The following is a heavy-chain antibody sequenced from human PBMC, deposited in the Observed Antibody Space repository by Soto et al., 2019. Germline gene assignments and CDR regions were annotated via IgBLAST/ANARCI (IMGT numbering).Heavy chain of an antibody. J-gene: IGHJ6*02. CDR1: GGSISSSNW. Sequence: SETLSLTCAFSGGSISSSNWWSWVRQPPGKGLEWIGEIYHSGSTNYNPSLKSRVTISVDKSKNQFSLKLSSVTAADTAVYYCAREYGSGSYYNYYYGMDVWGQGTTVTVSS. V-gene: IGHV4-4*02. CDR2: IYHSGST. CDR3: AREYGSGSYYNYYYGMDV. D-gene: IGHD3-10*01.